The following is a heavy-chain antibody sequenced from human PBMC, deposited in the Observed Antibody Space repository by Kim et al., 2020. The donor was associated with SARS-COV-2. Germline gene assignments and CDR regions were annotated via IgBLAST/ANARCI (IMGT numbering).Heavy chain of an antibody. Sequence: GGSLRLSCTTSGFTFTGYAMSWVRQAPGKGLEWVSSIAGSDGTTYYVDSVKCRFTISRDNSQNTLYLQMSTLRADDTAVYYCMKGGWGWIWDHWGQGTLVTVAS. CDR1: GFTFTGYA. J-gene: IGHJ4*02. D-gene: IGHD2-2*03. CDR3: MKGGWGWIWDH. CDR2: IAGSDGTT. V-gene: IGHV3-23*01.